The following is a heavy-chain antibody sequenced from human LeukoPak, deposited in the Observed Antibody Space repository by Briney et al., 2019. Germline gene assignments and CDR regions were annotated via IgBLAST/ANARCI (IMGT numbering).Heavy chain of an antibody. V-gene: IGHV3-30*02. CDR1: GFSFSTYG. Sequence: GGSLRLSCAASGFSFSTYGMHWVRQAPGKGLEWVAFIRYDGSNGSNKYYADSVKGRFTISRDNAKNSLYLQMDSLTAEDTAVYYCARDSTYSSGSRFYDRFDYWGQGTLVTVSS. CDR2: IRYDGSNGSNK. D-gene: IGHD2-15*01. CDR3: ARDSTYSSGSRFYDRFDY. J-gene: IGHJ4*02.